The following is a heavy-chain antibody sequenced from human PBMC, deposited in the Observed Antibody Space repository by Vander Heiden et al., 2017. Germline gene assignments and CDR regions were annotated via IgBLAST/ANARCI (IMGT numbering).Heavy chain of an antibody. J-gene: IGHJ5*02. V-gene: IGHV5-10-1*03. Sequence: EVQLVQSGAEVKKPGETRRISCKGSGYAFTRYWISWVRQMPGKGLEWIGIIDPSDSYTNYSPSFQGHVAISADKSISTAYLQCSSLKASDTAMYYCARQWDLQSPPLSWGQGTLVTVSS. CDR1: GYAFTRYW. CDR2: IDPSDSYT. CDR3: ARQWDLQSPPLS. D-gene: IGHD1-26*01.